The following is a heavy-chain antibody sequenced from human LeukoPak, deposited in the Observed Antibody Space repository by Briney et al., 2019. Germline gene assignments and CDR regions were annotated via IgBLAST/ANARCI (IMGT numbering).Heavy chain of an antibody. CDR2: IYYSGST. J-gene: IGHJ2*01. CDR3: ARGGWSLDL. D-gene: IGHD3-16*01. Sequence: PSETLSLTCTVSGGSISPYYWSWIRKPPGKGLEGIGYIYYSGSTNYSPSLKSRVTISVDTSKNQFSLRLSSVTAADTAVYYCARGGWSLDLWGRGTLVTVSS. CDR1: GGSISPYY. V-gene: IGHV4-59*01.